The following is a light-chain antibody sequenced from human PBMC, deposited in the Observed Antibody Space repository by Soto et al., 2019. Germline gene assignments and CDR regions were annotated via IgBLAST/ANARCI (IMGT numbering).Light chain of an antibody. Sequence: EIVLTQSPGTLSLSPGERATLSCRASQSVSSSYLAWYQQKPGQAPRLLIYGASSRATGIPDRFSGSGSGTDFTLTISRLEPEDFAVYYCQQYGSSPRTFGLRTKLEIK. CDR1: QSVSSSY. CDR3: QQYGSSPRT. CDR2: GAS. J-gene: IGKJ2*01. V-gene: IGKV3-20*01.